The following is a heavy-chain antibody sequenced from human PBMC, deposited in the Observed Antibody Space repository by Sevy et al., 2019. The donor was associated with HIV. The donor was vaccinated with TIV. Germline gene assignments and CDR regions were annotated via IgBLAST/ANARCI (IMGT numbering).Heavy chain of an antibody. CDR3: AGSYFDSSGYSPLYYYGMDV. Sequence: ASVKVSCKASGGTFSNYAISWVRQAPGQGLEWMGGFIPMFDTANYAQMFQCKVTLTADGSTTTAYMELSSLRSDDTAVYYCAGSYFDSSGYSPLYYYGMDVWGQGTTVTVSS. J-gene: IGHJ6*02. CDR1: GGTFSNYA. CDR2: FIPMFDTA. D-gene: IGHD3-22*01. V-gene: IGHV1-69*13.